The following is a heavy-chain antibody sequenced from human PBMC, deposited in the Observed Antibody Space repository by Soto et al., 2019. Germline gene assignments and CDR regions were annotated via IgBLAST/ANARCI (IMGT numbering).Heavy chain of an antibody. D-gene: IGHD2-2*01. Sequence: SETLSLTCTVSGGSISSSSYYWGWIRQPPGKGLEWIGSIYYSGSTYYNPSLKSRVTISVDTSKNQFSLKLSSVTAADTAVYYCARHTTFYCSSTRCYWGGVVDAFDIWGQGTMVTVSS. CDR3: ARHTTFYCSSTRCYWGGVVDAFDI. CDR2: IYYSGST. V-gene: IGHV4-39*01. CDR1: GGSISSSSYY. J-gene: IGHJ3*02.